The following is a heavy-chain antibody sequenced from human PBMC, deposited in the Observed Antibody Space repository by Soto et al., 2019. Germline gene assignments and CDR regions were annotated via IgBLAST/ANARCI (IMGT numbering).Heavy chain of an antibody. CDR3: ARVSRITIFGLVIPIPEDG. J-gene: IGHJ6*01. D-gene: IGHD3-3*01. CDR1: GYTFTSYG. Sequence: QVQLVQSGAEVKKTGASVKVSCKASGYTFTSYGISWVRQSPGQGLEWMGWISAYNGNTNYAQKLQGRVTMTTDTSTSTAYMELRSMRSDDTAVYYCARVSRITIFGLVIPIPEDGCGKGTTVTASS. CDR2: ISAYNGNT. V-gene: IGHV1-18*01.